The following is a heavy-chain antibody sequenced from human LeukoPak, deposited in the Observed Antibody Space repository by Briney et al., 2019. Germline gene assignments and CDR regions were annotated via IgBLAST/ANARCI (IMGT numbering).Heavy chain of an antibody. J-gene: IGHJ4*02. D-gene: IGHD5-18*01. V-gene: IGHV3-33*01. CDR1: GFTFSHYG. CDR3: ARDLLGYGSDY. CDR2: IRYDGSNK. Sequence: GRSLRLSCAASGFTFSHYGMHWVRQAPGKGLEWVAFIRYDGSNKYYADSVKGRFTISKDNSKNTLSLQMNSLRAEDTAVYYCARDLLGYGSDYWGQGTLVTVSS.